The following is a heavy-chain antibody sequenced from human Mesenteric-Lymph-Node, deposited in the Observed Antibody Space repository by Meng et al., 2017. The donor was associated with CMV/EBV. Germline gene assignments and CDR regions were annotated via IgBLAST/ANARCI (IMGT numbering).Heavy chain of an antibody. D-gene: IGHD3-3*01. J-gene: IGHJ4*02. CDR1: GGSISSYY. Sequence: GSLRLSCTVSGGSISSYYWSWIRQPPGKGLEWIGYIYYSGSTNYNPSLKSRVTISVDTSKNQFSLKLSSVTAADTAVYYCARADPRPNYDFWSGYYPAPYYFDYWGQGTLVTGSS. CDR3: ARADPRPNYDFWSGYYPAPYYFDY. CDR2: IYYSGST. V-gene: IGHV4-59*01.